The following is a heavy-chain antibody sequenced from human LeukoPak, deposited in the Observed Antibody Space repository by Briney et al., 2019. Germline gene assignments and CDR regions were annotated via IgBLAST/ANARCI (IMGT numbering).Heavy chain of an antibody. CDR1: GGSISSXX. CDR2: IYTSGST. D-gene: IGHD6-6*01. Sequence: VSGGSISSXXXXXXWXXXXXXXXXXWIGRIYTSGSTNSNPSLKSRVTISVDTSKNQFSLKLSSVTAADTAVYYCARLRIAAPLDYWGQGTLVTVSS. CDR3: ARLRIAAPLDY. J-gene: IGHJ4*02. V-gene: IGHV4-61*02.